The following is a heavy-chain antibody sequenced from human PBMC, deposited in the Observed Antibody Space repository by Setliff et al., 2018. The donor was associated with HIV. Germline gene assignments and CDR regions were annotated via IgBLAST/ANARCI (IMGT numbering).Heavy chain of an antibody. J-gene: IGHJ3*02. CDR1: GYTFTGYY. CDR3: ARDFAGYDILTGYTPRYAFDI. Sequence: ASVKVSCKASGYTFTGYYMHWVRQAPGQGLEWMGWIYPNSGGTNYAQKFQGRVTMTRDTSISTAYMELSRLRSDDTAVYYCARDFAGYDILTGYTPRYAFDIWGQGTMVTVSS. CDR2: IYPNSGGT. V-gene: IGHV1-2*02. D-gene: IGHD3-9*01.